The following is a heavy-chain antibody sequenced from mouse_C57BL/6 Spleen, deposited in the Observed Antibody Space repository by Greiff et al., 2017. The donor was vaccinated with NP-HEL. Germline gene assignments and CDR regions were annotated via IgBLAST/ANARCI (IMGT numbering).Heavy chain of an antibody. CDR2: INPNNGGT. CDR3: AQYGNYDYYAMDY. D-gene: IGHD2-1*01. J-gene: IGHJ4*01. V-gene: IGHV1-26*01. Sequence: VQLQQSGPELVKPGASVKISCKASGYTFTDYYMNWVKQSHGKSLEWIGDINPNNGGTSYNQKFKGKATLTVDKSSSTAYMELRSLTSEDSAVYYCAQYGNYDYYAMDYWGQGTSVTVSS. CDR1: GYTFTDYY.